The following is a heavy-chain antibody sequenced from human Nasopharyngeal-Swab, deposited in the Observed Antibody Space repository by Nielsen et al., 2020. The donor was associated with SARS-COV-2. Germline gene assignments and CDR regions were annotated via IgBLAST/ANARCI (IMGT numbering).Heavy chain of an antibody. CDR1: GFTFSSYA. J-gene: IGHJ3*02. D-gene: IGHD2-15*01. V-gene: IGHV3-23*01. CDR2: ISGSGGST. Sequence: GGSLTLSCAASGFTFSSYAMRWVRQAPGKGLEWVSAISGSGGSTYYADSVKGRFTISRDKSKNTLYLQMNSLRAEDTAVYYCAKAYFPKLLRDAFDIWGQGTMVTVSS. CDR3: AKAYFPKLLRDAFDI.